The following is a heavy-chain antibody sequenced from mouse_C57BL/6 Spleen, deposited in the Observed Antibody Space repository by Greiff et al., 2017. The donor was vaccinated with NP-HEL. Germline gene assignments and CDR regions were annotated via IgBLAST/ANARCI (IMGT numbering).Heavy chain of an antibody. CDR2: INPNNGGT. CDR1: GYTFTDYY. V-gene: IGHV1-26*01. CDR3: ARLTTVEYYFDY. Sequence: EVQLQQSGPELVKPGASVKISCKASGYTFTDYYMNWVKQSHGKSLEWIGDINPNNGGTSYNQKFKGKATLTVDKSSSTAYMELRSLTSEDSAVYYWARLTTVEYYFDYWGQGTTLTVSS. D-gene: IGHD1-1*01. J-gene: IGHJ2*01.